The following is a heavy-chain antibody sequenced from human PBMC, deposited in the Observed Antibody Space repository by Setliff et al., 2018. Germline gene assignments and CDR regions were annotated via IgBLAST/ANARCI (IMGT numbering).Heavy chain of an antibody. D-gene: IGHD3-3*01. CDR1: GYMFRSYG. CDR3: ARSIALFGVDVVSCYFDH. V-gene: IGHV1-18*04. J-gene: IGHJ4*02. CDR2: ISASNGQT. Sequence: ASVKVSCKASGYMFRSYGLSWVRQAPGQGPEWMGWISASNGQTRYTEELQGRVTMTTDTSTSTAYMDLRSLRSDDTAVYYCARSIALFGVDVVSCYFDHWGQGTLVTVSS.